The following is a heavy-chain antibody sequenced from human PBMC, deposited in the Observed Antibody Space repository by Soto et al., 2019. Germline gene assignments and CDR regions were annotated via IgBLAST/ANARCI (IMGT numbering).Heavy chain of an antibody. CDR3: ARASSDSSGYPYY. CDR2: ISYDGSNK. V-gene: IGHV3-30-3*01. Sequence: GGSLRLSCAASGFTFSSYAMHWVRQAPGKGLEWVAVISYDGSNKYYADSVKGRFTISRDNSKNTLYLQMNSLRAEDTAVYYCARASSDSSGYPYYWGQGT. CDR1: GFTFSSYA. D-gene: IGHD3-22*01. J-gene: IGHJ4*02.